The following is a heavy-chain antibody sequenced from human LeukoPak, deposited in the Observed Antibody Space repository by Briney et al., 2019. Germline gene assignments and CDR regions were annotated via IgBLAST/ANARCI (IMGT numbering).Heavy chain of an antibody. J-gene: IGHJ4*02. D-gene: IGHD5-12*01. Sequence: SETLSLTCTVSGGSISSSSYYWGWIRQPPGKGLEWIGSIYYSGSTYYNPSLKSRVTISVDTSKNQFSLKLSSVTAADTAVYYCARVSGRKWLSYFDYWGQGTLVTVSS. CDR3: ARVSGRKWLSYFDY. V-gene: IGHV4-39*07. CDR1: GGSISSSSYY. CDR2: IYYSGST.